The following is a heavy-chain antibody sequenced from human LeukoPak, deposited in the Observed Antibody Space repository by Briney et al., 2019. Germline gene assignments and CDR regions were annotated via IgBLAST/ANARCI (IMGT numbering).Heavy chain of an antibody. D-gene: IGHD6-13*01. V-gene: IGHV3-7*01. CDR3: ARDGAAAGPDY. J-gene: IGHJ4*02. Sequence: GGSLRLSCAASGFTYSSYWMSWVRQAPGKGLEWVANIKQDGSEKNYMDSVKGRFTISRDNAENSLDLQMNSLRVEDTAVYYCARDGAAAGPDYWGQGTLVTVSS. CDR2: IKQDGSEK. CDR1: GFTYSSYW.